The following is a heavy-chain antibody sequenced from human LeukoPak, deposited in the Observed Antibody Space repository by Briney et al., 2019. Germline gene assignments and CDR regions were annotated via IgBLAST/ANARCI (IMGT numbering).Heavy chain of an antibody. CDR2: IYTSGST. J-gene: IGHJ4*02. V-gene: IGHV4-4*07. CDR3: ARGAYDSSGYYYFDY. Sequence: SETLSLTCTVSGGSISSYYWSWIRQPAGKGLEWIGRIYTSGSTNYNPSLKSRVTMSVDTSKNQFSPKLSSVTAADTAVYYCARGAYDSSGYYYFDYWGQGTLVTVSS. D-gene: IGHD3-22*01. CDR1: GGSISSYY.